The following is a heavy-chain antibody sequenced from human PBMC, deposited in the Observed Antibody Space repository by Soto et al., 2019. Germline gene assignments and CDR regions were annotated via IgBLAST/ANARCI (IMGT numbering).Heavy chain of an antibody. D-gene: IGHD3-3*01. CDR1: GFTFSSYA. CDR3: AKSPEWPNRYFDY. Sequence: VGSLRLSCAASGFTFSSYAMVWVRQAPGKGLEWVSTITANSGSTAYGDSVKGRFTISRDNSKSTLYLQMNSLRVEDTAAYYCAKSPEWPNRYFDYWGRGTLVTVSS. V-gene: IGHV3-23*01. J-gene: IGHJ4*02. CDR2: ITANSGST.